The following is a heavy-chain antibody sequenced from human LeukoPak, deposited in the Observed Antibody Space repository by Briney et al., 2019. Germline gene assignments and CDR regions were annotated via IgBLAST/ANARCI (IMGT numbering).Heavy chain of an antibody. Sequence: PGGSLRLSCAASGFTFSGAAIHWVRQASGKGLEWVSSVSGSSSYIYYADSLKGRFTISRDNAKNSLYLQMNSLRAEDTAVYFCARGEYCSSNTCHHDHWGQGTLVTVSS. CDR3: ARGEYCSSNTCHHDH. CDR2: VSGSSSYI. J-gene: IGHJ4*02. V-gene: IGHV3-21*01. CDR1: GFTFSGAA. D-gene: IGHD2/OR15-2a*01.